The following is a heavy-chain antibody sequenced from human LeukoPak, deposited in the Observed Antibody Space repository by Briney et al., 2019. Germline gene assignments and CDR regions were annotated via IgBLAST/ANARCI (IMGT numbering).Heavy chain of an antibody. V-gene: IGHV4-59*08. D-gene: IGHD2-8*01. CDR2: ISDIGSI. J-gene: IGHJ4*02. Sequence: SETLSLTCTVSGGSISSYYWSWIRPPPGKGLEWIAYISDIGSINYNPSLKSRVTISLDTSKNQFSLKLSSVTAADTAVYYCAGHHPRNAVDFWGQGTLVTVSS. CDR1: GGSISSYY. CDR3: AGHHPRNAVDF.